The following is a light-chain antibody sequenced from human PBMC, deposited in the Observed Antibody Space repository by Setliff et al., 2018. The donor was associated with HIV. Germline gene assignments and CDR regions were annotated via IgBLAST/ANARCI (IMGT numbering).Light chain of an antibody. CDR3: CSNTGSNTYV. J-gene: IGLJ1*01. CDR2: QAS. V-gene: IGLV2-23*01. Sequence: QSVLTQPASVSGSPGQSITISCTGTSGDVGRYNLVSWYQQQPGKPPKLMIYQASKRPPGVSNRFSGSKSGNTASLTISGLQAEDEADYYCCSNTGSNTYVFGTGTKVTV. CDR1: SGDVGRYNL.